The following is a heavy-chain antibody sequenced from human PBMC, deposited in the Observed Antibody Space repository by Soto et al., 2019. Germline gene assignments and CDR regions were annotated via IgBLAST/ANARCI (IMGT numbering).Heavy chain of an antibody. Sequence: ASVKVSCKTSGYTHTSYRITWVRQAPGQGLEWMGWISGYNGDTNYAQKFQGRVTLTTDTSTSTGYLEVMTLRPDDTAVYYCAREGSYHDLDYWGLGTLVTGSS. CDR2: ISGYNGDT. CDR1: GYTHTSYR. J-gene: IGHJ4*02. V-gene: IGHV1-18*01. CDR3: AREGSYHDLDY. D-gene: IGHD3-22*01.